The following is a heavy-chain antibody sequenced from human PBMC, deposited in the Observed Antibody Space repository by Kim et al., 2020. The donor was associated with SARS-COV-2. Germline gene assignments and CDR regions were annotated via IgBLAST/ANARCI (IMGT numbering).Heavy chain of an antibody. CDR2: ISSSSSTI. CDR3: ARDLSFRYSGTIGAGY. D-gene: IGHD1-26*01. J-gene: IGHJ4*02. Sequence: GGSLRLSCAASGFTFSSYSMNWVRQAPGKGLEWVSYISSSSSTIYYADSVKGRFTISRDNAKNSLYLQMNSLRDEDTAVYYCARDLSFRYSGTIGAGYWGQGTLVTVSS. CDR1: GFTFSSYS. V-gene: IGHV3-48*02.